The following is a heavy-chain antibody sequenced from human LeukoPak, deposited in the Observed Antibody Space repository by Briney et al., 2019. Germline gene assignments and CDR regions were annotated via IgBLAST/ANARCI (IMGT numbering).Heavy chain of an antibody. CDR3: ARSRGGTSCCEFDY. V-gene: IGHV4-30-2*01. J-gene: IGHJ4*02. CDR1: GGSISSGGYY. Sequence: TSETLSLTCTVSGGSISSGGYYWSWIRQPPGKGLEWIGYIYHSGSTYYNPSLKSRVTISVDRSKNQFSLKLSSVTAADTAVYYCARSRGGTSCCEFDYWGQGTLVTVSS. CDR2: IYHSGST. D-gene: IGHD2-2*01.